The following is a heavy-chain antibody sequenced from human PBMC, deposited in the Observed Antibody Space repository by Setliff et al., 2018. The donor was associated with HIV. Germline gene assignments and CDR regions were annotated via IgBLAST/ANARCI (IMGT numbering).Heavy chain of an antibody. V-gene: IGHV3-48*03. Sequence: GGSLRLSCAASGSTFSSFVMTWVRQAPGKGLEWVSYISNSGSTIYYADSVKGRFSISRDNAKNSLYLQMNSLRAEDTGVYYCATQTGFYNSHWYDYWGQGTMVTVSS. CDR1: GSTFSSFV. D-gene: IGHD6-13*01. CDR2: ISNSGSTI. J-gene: IGHJ4*02. CDR3: ATQTGFYNSHWYDY.